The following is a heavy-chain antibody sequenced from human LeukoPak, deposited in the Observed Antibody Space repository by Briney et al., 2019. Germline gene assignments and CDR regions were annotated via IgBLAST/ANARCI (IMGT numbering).Heavy chain of an antibody. CDR2: ISGSGDNT. CDR1: GFTFSTYA. D-gene: IGHD5-24*01. Sequence: GGSLRLSCAVSGFTFSTYAMSWVRQAPGKGLEWVSVISGSGDNTYYADSVKGRFTISRDNFKDTLYLQMNSLRAEDTALYYCTKRPSTDGYNSWGQGTLVTVSS. V-gene: IGHV3-23*01. CDR3: TKRPSTDGYNS. J-gene: IGHJ5*02.